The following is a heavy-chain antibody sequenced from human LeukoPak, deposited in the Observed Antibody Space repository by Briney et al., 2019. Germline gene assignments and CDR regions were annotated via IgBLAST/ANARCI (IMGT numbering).Heavy chain of an antibody. CDR3: ARSLRVRGVPDYMDV. V-gene: IGHV3-53*01. CDR1: GSTVSSNY. Sequence: GGSLRLSCAASGSTVSSNYMTWVRQAPGKGLEWVSVIHKNAITYYADTVKGRFTISRDNSKNMLYLQMNSPRAEDTAVYYCARSLRVRGVPDYMDVWGKGTTVIISS. D-gene: IGHD3-10*02. CDR2: IHKNAIT. J-gene: IGHJ6*03.